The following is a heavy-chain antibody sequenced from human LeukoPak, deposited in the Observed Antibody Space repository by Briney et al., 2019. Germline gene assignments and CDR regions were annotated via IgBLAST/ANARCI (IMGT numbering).Heavy chain of an antibody. V-gene: IGHV4-4*07. CDR2: IYTSGST. CDR3: ARATYYYDSSGYFPDYYYYGMDV. Sequence: SETLSLTCTVSGGSISSYYWGWIRQPAGKGLEWIGRIYTSGSTNYNPSLKSRVTMSVDTSKNQFSLKLSSVTAADTAVYYCARATYYYDSSGYFPDYYYYGMDVWGQGTTVTVSS. D-gene: IGHD3-22*01. J-gene: IGHJ6*02. CDR1: GGSISSYY.